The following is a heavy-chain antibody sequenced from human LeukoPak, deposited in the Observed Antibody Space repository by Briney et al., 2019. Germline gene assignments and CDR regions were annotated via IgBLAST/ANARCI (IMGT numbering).Heavy chain of an antibody. J-gene: IGHJ4*02. CDR3: ARGHYDSGGYYSYFHY. CDR1: GYTFTDYE. V-gene: IGHV1-2*02. D-gene: IGHD3-22*01. CDR2: INTNSGGT. Sequence: ASVKVSCKASGYTFTDYEMHWVRQAPGQGLEWMGWINTNSGGTVYAQNLQGRVTMTRDTSISTGYMELSRLRSDDTAVYYCARGHYDSGGYYSYFHYWGQGTLVTVSS.